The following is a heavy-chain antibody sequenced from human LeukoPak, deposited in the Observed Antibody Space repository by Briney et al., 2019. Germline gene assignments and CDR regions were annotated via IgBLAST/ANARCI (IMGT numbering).Heavy chain of an antibody. J-gene: IGHJ4*02. CDR3: AKASVGAIGGYFDY. V-gene: IGHV3-21*04. CDR2: ISSSSSYI. D-gene: IGHD1-26*01. Sequence: GGSLRLSCAASGFTFSSYSMNWVRQAPGKGLEWVSSISSSSSYIYYADSVKGRFTISRDNAKNSLYLQMNSLRAEDTAVYYCAKASVGAIGGYFDYWGQGTLVIVSS. CDR1: GFTFSSYS.